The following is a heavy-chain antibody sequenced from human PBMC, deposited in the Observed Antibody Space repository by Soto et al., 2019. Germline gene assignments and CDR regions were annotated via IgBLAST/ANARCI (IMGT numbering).Heavy chain of an antibody. CDR3: ARHGFRDWATVVAELDY. D-gene: IGHD2-15*01. J-gene: IGHJ4*02. Sequence: NPSETLSLTCTFSGDSISSTTYYWGWIRQPPGKGLEWIGSTFYSGSPYYNPSLKSRVTISVDTSINQFSLSLSSVTAADTAVYFCARHGFRDWATVVAELDYWGQGSLVTVSS. V-gene: IGHV4-39*01. CDR2: TFYSGSP. CDR1: GDSISSTTYY.